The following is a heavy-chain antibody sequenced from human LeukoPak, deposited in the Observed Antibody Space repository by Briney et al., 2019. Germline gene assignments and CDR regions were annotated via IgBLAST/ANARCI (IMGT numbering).Heavy chain of an antibody. CDR3: ARDLGVEMATIFSY. CDR1: GGTFSSHA. J-gene: IGHJ4*02. Sequence: GASAKVSCKASGGTFSSHAITWVRQAPGQGLEWMGIINPSGGSTSYAQKFQGRVTMTRDTSTSTVYMELSSLRSEDTAVYYCARDLGVEMATIFSYWGQGTLVTVSS. D-gene: IGHD5-24*01. CDR2: INPSGGST. V-gene: IGHV1-46*01.